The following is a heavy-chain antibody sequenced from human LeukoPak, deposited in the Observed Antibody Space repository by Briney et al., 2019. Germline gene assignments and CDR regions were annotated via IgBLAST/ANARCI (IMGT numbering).Heavy chain of an antibody. CDR3: ARQANCGGDCYSFDP. D-gene: IGHD2-21*01. Sequence: SETLSLTCTVSGGSISSSSYYWGWIRQPPGKGLEWIGSISHSGSTYYNPSLKSRVTTSVDTSKNLFSLKLSSVTASDTAVYYCARQANCGGDCYSFDPWGQGTLVTVSS. J-gene: IGHJ5*02. V-gene: IGHV4-39*01. CDR1: GGSISSSSYY. CDR2: ISHSGST.